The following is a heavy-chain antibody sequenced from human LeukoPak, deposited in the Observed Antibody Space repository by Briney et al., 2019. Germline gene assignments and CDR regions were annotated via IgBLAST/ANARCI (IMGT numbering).Heavy chain of an antibody. CDR1: GFTFSSHW. J-gene: IGHJ4*02. Sequence: GGSLRLSCAASGFTFSSHWMSWVRQAPGKGLEWVANIKQDGSEKYYVDSVKGRFTISRHNAKSSLYLQMNSLRAEDTAVYYCARDKVVGATNFDYWGQGTPVTVSS. D-gene: IGHD1-26*01. CDR2: IKQDGSEK. V-gene: IGHV3-7*03. CDR3: ARDKVVGATNFDY.